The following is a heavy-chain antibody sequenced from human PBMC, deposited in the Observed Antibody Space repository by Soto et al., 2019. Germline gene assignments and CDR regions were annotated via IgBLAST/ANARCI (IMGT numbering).Heavy chain of an antibody. V-gene: IGHV4-59*01. Sequence: QVQLQESGPGLVKPSETLSHTCTVSGGSISSYYWSWIRQPPGKGLEWIGYIYYSGSTNYNPSLKSRVTISVDTSKNQFSLKLSSVTAADTAVYYCARAGTTLDSYYYYGLDDWGQGTTVTVSS. J-gene: IGHJ6*02. CDR3: ARAGTTLDSYYYYGLDD. CDR2: IYYSGST. CDR1: GGSISSYY. D-gene: IGHD1-1*01.